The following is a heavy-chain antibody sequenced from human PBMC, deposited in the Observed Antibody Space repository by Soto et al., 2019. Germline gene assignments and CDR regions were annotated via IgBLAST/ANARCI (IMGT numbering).Heavy chain of an antibody. Sequence: SETLSLTCAVYGGSFSGYYWSWIRQPPGKGLEWIGEINHSGSTNYNPSLKSRVTISVDTSKNQFSLKLSSVTAADTAVYYCARDHYGSRIDPWGQGTLVTVSS. CDR3: ARDHYGSRIDP. V-gene: IGHV4-34*01. J-gene: IGHJ5*02. D-gene: IGHD3-10*01. CDR2: INHSGST. CDR1: GGSFSGYY.